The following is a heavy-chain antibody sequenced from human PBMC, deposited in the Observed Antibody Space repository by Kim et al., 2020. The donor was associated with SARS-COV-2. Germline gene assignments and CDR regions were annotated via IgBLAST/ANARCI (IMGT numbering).Heavy chain of an antibody. CDR1: GGSISSYY. Sequence: SETLSLTCTVSGGSISSYYWSWIRQPPGKGLEWIGNIYYSGSTNYNPSLKSRVTISVDTSKNQFSLKLSSVTAADTAVYYCARVKSPDTYGLWQLPDYWYFDLWGRGTLVTVSS. V-gene: IGHV4-59*01. J-gene: IGHJ2*01. D-gene: IGHD3-10*01. CDR2: IYYSGST. CDR3: ARVKSPDTYGLWQLPDYWYFDL.